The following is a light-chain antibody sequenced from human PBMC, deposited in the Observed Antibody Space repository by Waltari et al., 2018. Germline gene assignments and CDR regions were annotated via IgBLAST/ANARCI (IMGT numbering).Light chain of an antibody. CDR2: EDN. CDR1: SGSIASNY. V-gene: IGLV6-57*01. J-gene: IGLJ3*02. Sequence: NFMLTQHHSVSESPGKTVTISCTRSSGSIASNYVQWYQQRPGSSPTTVIYEDNQRPSGVPDRFSGSIDSSSNSASLTISGLKTEDEADYYCQSYDSSNRVFGGGTNLTVL. CDR3: QSYDSSNRV.